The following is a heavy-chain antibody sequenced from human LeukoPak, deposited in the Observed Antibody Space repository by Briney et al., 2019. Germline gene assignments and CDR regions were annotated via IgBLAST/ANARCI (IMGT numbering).Heavy chain of an antibody. CDR1: GGTFSSYA. V-gene: IGHV1-69*04. J-gene: IGHJ4*02. CDR2: IIPSLGIA. D-gene: IGHD2-2*01. Sequence: VASVKVSCKASGGTFSSYAISWVRQAPGQGREWMGRIIPSLGIANYAQKFQGRVTITADKSTSTAYMELSSLRSEDTAVYYCARDICSSTSCHFDYWGQGTLVTVSS. CDR3: ARDICSSTSCHFDY.